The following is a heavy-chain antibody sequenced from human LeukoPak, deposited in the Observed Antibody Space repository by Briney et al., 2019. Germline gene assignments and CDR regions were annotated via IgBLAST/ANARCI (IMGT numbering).Heavy chain of an antibody. CDR2: IIGSGGST. Sequence: GGSLRLSCAASGFTFCCYSMSWGRPAPGKGVGGGSAIIGSGGSTEYADSVKGLFTISRENAKNSLYLQMNSLRAEDTALYYCARDSSRKGFDFWGQGTMVTVSS. CDR1: GFTFCCYS. D-gene: IGHD6-13*01. V-gene: IGHV3-20*04. CDR3: ARDSSRKGFDF. J-gene: IGHJ3*01.